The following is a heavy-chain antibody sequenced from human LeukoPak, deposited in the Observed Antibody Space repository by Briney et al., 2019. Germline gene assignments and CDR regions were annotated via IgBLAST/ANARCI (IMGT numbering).Heavy chain of an antibody. V-gene: IGHV3-48*04. J-gene: IGHJ4*02. CDR3: ASQSSGSSTRAPDI. Sequence: GESLRLSCATPGGTFSSYSLNWVRQAAGRRVERVSYISSSSRTKYYADSVKGRFIISRDNANNSLYLQMNSLRAEDTALYYCASQSSGSSTRAPDIWGQGTLVTVSS. D-gene: IGHD1-26*01. CDR2: ISSSSRTK. CDR1: GGTFSSYS.